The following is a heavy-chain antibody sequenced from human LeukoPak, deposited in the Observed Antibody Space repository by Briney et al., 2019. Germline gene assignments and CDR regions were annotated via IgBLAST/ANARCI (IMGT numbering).Heavy chain of an antibody. Sequence: PGGSLRLSCAASGFTFSSYAMSWVRQAPGKGLEWVSAISGSGGSTYYADSVKGRFTISRDNSKNTLYLQMNSLRAEDTAVYYCAKGGYCSGGSCYSDLDYRGQGTLVTVSS. V-gene: IGHV3-23*01. CDR1: GFTFSSYA. CDR2: ISGSGGST. D-gene: IGHD2-15*01. J-gene: IGHJ4*02. CDR3: AKGGYCSGGSCYSDLDY.